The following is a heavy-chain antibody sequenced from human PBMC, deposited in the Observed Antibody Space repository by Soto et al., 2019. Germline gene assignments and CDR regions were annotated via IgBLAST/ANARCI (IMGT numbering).Heavy chain of an antibody. CDR3: AGYHSGPVHCSSTSCYGDYFDY. V-gene: IGHV4-59*01. D-gene: IGHD2-2*01. CDR1: GGSISSYY. CDR2: IYYSGST. Sequence: SETLSLTCTVSGGSISSYYWSWIRQPPGKGLEWIGYIYYSGSTNYNPSLKSRVTISVDTSKNQFSLKLSSVTAADTAVYYCAGYHSGPVHCSSTSCYGDYFDYWGQGTLVTV. J-gene: IGHJ4*02.